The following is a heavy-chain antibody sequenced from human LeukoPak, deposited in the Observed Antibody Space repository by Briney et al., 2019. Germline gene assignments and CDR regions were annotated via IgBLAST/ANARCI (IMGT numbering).Heavy chain of an antibody. CDR2: IYYSGST. CDR1: GGSLSNYY. Sequence: SETLSLTCTVSGGSLSNYYWSWIRQPPGKGLEWLGCIYYSGSTNYNLSIKSRVTISVDTSKIQFSLRLSSVTAADTAVYYCARGRGDSSSPFDYWGEGTLVTVSS. CDR3: ARGRGDSSSPFDY. J-gene: IGHJ4*02. V-gene: IGHV4-59*01. D-gene: IGHD6-13*01.